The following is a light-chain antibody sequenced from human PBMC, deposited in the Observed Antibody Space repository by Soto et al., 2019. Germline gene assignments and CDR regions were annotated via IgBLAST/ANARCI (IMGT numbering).Light chain of an antibody. CDR2: DVS. J-gene: IGKJ1*01. CDR1: QTVERG. Sequence: DIQMTQSPSTLPASVGDRVTISCRASQTVERGLAWYQQKPGKAPKLLISDVSTLERGVPSRFSGSGSATEFTLPISGLQSDDFATYYCQQYKDHVWTYGQGTKV. CDR3: QQYKDHVWT. V-gene: IGKV1-5*01.